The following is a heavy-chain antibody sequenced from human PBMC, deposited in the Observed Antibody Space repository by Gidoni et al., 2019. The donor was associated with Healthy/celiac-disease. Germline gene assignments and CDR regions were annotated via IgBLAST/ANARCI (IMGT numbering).Heavy chain of an antibody. J-gene: IGHJ6*02. CDR2: IIPLFGTA. CDR1: GGTFSSYA. D-gene: IGHD3-10*01. Sequence: QVQLVQSGAEVKKPGSSVKVSCKASGGTFSSYAISWVRQAPGQGLEWMGGIIPLFGTANYAQKFQGRVTITADKSTSTAYMELSSLRSEDTAVYYCARKYYGSGRTYYYYGMDVWGQGTTVTVSS. CDR3: ARKYYGSGRTYYYYGMDV. V-gene: IGHV1-69*06.